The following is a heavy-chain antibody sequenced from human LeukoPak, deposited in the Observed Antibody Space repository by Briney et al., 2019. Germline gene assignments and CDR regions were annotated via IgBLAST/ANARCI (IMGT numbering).Heavy chain of an antibody. CDR2: ISGRGNYV. CDR3: ARSGIGATEIDY. Sequence: GGSLRLSCAASGFTFSNYAMTWVRQAPGKGLEWVSAISGRGNYVDYAESLKGRITISRDNAKNSLYLQMNSLRAEDTAVYYCARSGIGATEIDYWGQGTLVTVSS. J-gene: IGHJ4*02. V-gene: IGHV3-21*06. D-gene: IGHD6-13*01. CDR1: GFTFSNYA.